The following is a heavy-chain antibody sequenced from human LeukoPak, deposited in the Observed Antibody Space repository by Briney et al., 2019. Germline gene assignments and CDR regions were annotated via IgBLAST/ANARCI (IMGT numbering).Heavy chain of an antibody. V-gene: IGHV4-31*03. J-gene: IGHJ4*02. D-gene: IGHD5-18*01. CDR1: GGSISSGGYY. CDR3: ARGIPLSRFYN. CDR2: IYSSGST. Sequence: SQTLSLTCTVSGGSISSGGYYWSWIRQHPGKGLEWIGYIYSSGSTYYNPSLKSRVTISLDTSKNQFSLKLSSVTAADTAVYYCARGIPLSRFYNRGQGTLVTVSS.